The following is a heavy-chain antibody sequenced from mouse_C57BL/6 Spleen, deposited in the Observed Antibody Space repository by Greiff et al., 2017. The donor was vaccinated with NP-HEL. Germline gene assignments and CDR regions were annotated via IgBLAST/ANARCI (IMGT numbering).Heavy chain of an antibody. CDR1: GYAFTNYL. V-gene: IGHV1-54*01. D-gene: IGHD1-1*01. Sequence: QVQLKQSGAELVRPGTSVKVSCKASGYAFTNYLIEWVKQRPGQGLEWIGVINPGSGGTNYNEKFKGKATLTADKSSSTAYMQLSSLTSEDSAVYFCARSEYGSSYVYAMDYWGQGTSVTVSS. J-gene: IGHJ4*01. CDR3: ARSEYGSSYVYAMDY. CDR2: INPGSGGT.